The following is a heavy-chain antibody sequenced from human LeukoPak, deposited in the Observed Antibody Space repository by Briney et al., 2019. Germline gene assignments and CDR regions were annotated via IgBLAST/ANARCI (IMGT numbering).Heavy chain of an antibody. V-gene: IGHV3-48*02. Sequence: PGGSLRLSCAASGFTFGQHVFSWVRQAPGKGLEWVSYINHNGETIFYPDFLKGRFTISRDNARNSLYLQMNSLRDDDTAIYYCARDYGWAFDLWGRGTLVTVSS. J-gene: IGHJ4*02. CDR1: GFTFGQHV. CDR2: INHNGETI. CDR3: ARDYGWAFDL. D-gene: IGHD6-19*01.